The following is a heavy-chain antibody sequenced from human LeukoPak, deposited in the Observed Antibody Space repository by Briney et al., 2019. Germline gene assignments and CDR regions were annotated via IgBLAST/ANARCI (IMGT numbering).Heavy chain of an antibody. V-gene: IGHV4-38-2*02. Sequence: SETLSLTCTVSGYSTTSGYFWGWIRQPPGKGLEWIGSIHHSGSTYYNPSLKSRIAISIDTSKNQFSLKLSSVTAADTAVYYCAREMDYYDSSGYDAFDIWGQGTMVTVS. CDR1: GYSTTSGYF. CDR3: AREMDYYDSSGYDAFDI. J-gene: IGHJ3*02. D-gene: IGHD3-22*01. CDR2: IHHSGST.